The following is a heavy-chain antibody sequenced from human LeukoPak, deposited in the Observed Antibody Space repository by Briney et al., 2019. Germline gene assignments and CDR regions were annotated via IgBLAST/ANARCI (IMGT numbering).Heavy chain of an antibody. CDR2: ITGSGGST. J-gene: IGHJ4*02. V-gene: IGHV3-23*01. CDR1: GFTFSSYA. CDR3: AKDFMVRGVIRPDY. D-gene: IGHD3-10*01. Sequence: PGGSLRLSCAASGFTFSSYAMSWARQAPGKGLEWVSAITGSGGSTYYAESVKGRFTISRETFKNTRYLQMNSLRAEDTAVYYCAKDFMVRGVIRPDYWGQGTLVTVS.